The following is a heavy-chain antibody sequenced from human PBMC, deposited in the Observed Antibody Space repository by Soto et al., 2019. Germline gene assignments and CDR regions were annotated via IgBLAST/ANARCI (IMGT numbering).Heavy chain of an antibody. V-gene: IGHV4-59*01. Sequence: PSETLSLTCTVSGGSISSYYWSWIRQPPGKGLEWIGYIYYSGGTNYNPSLKSRVTISVDTSKNQFSLKLSSVTAADTAVYYCARAVPAAMGYFDYWGQGTLVTVSS. J-gene: IGHJ4*02. CDR3: ARAVPAAMGYFDY. D-gene: IGHD2-2*01. CDR2: IYYSGGT. CDR1: GGSISSYY.